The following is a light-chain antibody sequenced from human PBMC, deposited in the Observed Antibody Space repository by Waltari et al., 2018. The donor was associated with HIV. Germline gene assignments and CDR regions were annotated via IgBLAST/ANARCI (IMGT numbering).Light chain of an antibody. J-gene: IGKJ3*01. V-gene: IGKV3-15*01. CDR2: EAS. Sequence: EIVMTQSPATLSVSPGESATLSCRASQGVGTNLAWYQQKPGQAPRLLIDEASTRATGIPARFSGSVSGTDFTLTITGLQSEDFAVYYCQQYNKWPPFTFGPGTKVDFK. CDR1: QGVGTN. CDR3: QQYNKWPPFT.